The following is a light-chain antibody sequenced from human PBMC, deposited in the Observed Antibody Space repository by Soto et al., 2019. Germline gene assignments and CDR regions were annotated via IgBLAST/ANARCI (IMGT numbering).Light chain of an antibody. CDR3: SSHAGINNVV. J-gene: IGLJ3*02. CDR1: SSDVGGYNY. CDR2: EVT. Sequence: QSAPTQPPSASGSPGQSVTISCTGTSSDVGGYNYVSWYQQHPGKAPRLMVYEVTKRPSGVPARFSGSKSGNTASLTVSGLQAEDEADYYCSSHAGINNVVFGGGTQLTVL. V-gene: IGLV2-8*01.